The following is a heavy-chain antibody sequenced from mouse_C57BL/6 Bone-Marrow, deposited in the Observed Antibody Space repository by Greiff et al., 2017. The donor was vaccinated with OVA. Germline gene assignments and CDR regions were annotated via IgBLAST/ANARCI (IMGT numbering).Heavy chain of an antibody. V-gene: IGHV1-64*01. CDR1: GYTFTSYW. Sequence: VKLQQSGAELVKPGASVKLSCTASGYTFTSYWMHWVKQRPGQGLEWIGMINPNSGSTNYNETFKSKATMTVDKSSSTAYLQLSSLASEDSSVYYCARREITTVVGDYWGQGTTLTVSS. J-gene: IGHJ2*01. CDR3: ARREITTVVGDY. D-gene: IGHD1-1*01. CDR2: INPNSGST.